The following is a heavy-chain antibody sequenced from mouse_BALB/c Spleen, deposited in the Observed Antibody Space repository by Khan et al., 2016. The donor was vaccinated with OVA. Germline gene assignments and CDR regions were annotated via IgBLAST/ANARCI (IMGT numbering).Heavy chain of an antibody. CDR2: ISYGGST. D-gene: IGHD4-1*01. J-gene: IGHJ4*01. CDR1: GYSITSDYA. Sequence: EVQLQESGPGLVKPSQSLSLTCTVTGYSITSDYAWNWIRQFPGNKLEWMGYISYGGSTTYNPSLKSRISITRDTSKDKFFLQLKSVTSEDTATYYCASELGRYYALDYWGQGTSVTVSA. V-gene: IGHV3-2*02. CDR3: ASELGRYYALDY.